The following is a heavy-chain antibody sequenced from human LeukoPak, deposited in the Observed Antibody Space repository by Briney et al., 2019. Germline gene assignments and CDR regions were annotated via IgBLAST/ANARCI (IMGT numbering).Heavy chain of an antibody. D-gene: IGHD3-3*01. V-gene: IGHV4-61*02. CDR3: ARVAYYDFWSGPFYMDV. Sequence: SETLSLTCTVSGGSISSGSYYWSWIRQPPGKGLEWIGRIYTSGSTNYNPSLKSRVTISVDTSKNQFSLKLSSVTAADTAVYYCARVAYYDFWSGPFYMDVWGKGTTVTVSS. J-gene: IGHJ6*03. CDR2: IYTSGST. CDR1: GGSISSGSYY.